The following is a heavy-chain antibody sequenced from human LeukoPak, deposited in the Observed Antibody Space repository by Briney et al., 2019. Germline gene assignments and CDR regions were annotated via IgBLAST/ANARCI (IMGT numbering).Heavy chain of an antibody. Sequence: PGGSLRLSCAASGFTFSSYGMHWVRQAPGKGLERVAVIWYDGSNKYYAASAKGRFTISRDNPKNTLYLQMNSLRAEDTAVYDCARDRGFTMGPSNPFDYWGQGTLVTVSS. CDR3: ARDRGFTMGPSNPFDY. J-gene: IGHJ4*02. CDR2: IWYDGSNK. CDR1: GFTFSSYG. V-gene: IGHV3-33*01. D-gene: IGHD3-10*01.